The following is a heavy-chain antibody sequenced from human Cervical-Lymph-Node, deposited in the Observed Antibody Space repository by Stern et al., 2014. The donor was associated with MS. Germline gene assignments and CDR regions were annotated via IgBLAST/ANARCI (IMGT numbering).Heavy chain of an antibody. CDR3: ARDTMVRARDCFDP. D-gene: IGHD3-10*01. V-gene: IGHV1-8*01. J-gene: IGHJ5*02. Sequence: VQSGAEVKKPGXXXXXXCKASGYTFTSYDINWVRQATGQGLEWMGWMNPNSGNTGYAQKFQGRVTMTRNTSISTAYMELSSLRSEDTAVYYCARDTMVRARDCFDPWGQGTLVTVSS. CDR2: MNPNSGNT. CDR1: GYTFTSYD.